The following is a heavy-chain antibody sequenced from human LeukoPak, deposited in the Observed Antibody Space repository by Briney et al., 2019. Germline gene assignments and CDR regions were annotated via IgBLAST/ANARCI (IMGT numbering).Heavy chain of an antibody. CDR1: GFTFDNAW. J-gene: IGHJ4*02. CDR2: VKSKTDGGTT. D-gene: IGHD1-26*01. Sequence: GGSLRLSCAASGFTFDNAWMNWVRQAPGKGLEWVGRVKSKTDGGTTDYAAPVKGRFTISRDDSKNTLFLQLNSLKTEDTALYYCTTVGTTSPIAEEYFDYWGQGTLVTVSS. CDR3: TTVGTTSPIAEEYFDY. V-gene: IGHV3-15*01.